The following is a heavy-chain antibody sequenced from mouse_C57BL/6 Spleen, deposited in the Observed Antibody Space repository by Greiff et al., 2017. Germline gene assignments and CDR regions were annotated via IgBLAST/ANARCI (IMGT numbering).Heavy chain of an antibody. CDR3: ARDNYGSSFLAY. CDR2: ISDGGSYT. V-gene: IGHV5-4*01. D-gene: IGHD1-1*01. J-gene: IGHJ3*01. Sequence: EVQGVESGGGLVKPGGSLKLSCAASGFTFSSYAMSWVRQTPEKRLEWVATISDGGSYTYYPDNVKGRFTISRDNAKNNLYLQMSHLKSEDTAMYYCARDNYGSSFLAYWGQGTLVTVSA. CDR1: GFTFSSYA.